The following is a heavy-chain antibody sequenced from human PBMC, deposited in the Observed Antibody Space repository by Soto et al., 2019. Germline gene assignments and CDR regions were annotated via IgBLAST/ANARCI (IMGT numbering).Heavy chain of an antibody. D-gene: IGHD1-20*01. CDR3: ARAYMNSWYFDL. CDR2: ISSSATTT. Sequence: VRQAPGKGLEWVSDISSSATTTSYANPVKGRFTISRDDAKNSLYLQMNSLRAEDTALYYCARAYMNSWYFDLWGRGTLVTVSS. J-gene: IGHJ2*01. V-gene: IGHV3-48*01.